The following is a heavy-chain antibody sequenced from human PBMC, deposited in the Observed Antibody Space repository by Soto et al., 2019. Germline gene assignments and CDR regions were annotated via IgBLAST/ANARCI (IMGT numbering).Heavy chain of an antibody. J-gene: IGHJ5*02. V-gene: IGHV4-61*01. D-gene: IGHD3-3*01. CDR3: ARQRGYDFWSGYSASNWFDP. CDR1: GGSVSSGSYY. Sequence: LETLSLTWTVSGGSVSSGSYYWSWIRQPPGKGLEWIGYIYSSGSTSYNPSLKSRVTISVDTSKNQFSLKLSSVTAADTAVYYCARQRGYDFWSGYSASNWFDPWGQGTLVTVSS. CDR2: IYSSGST.